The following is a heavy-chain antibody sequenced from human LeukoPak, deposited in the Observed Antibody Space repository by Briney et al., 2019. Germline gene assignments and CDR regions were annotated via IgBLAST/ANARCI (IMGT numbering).Heavy chain of an antibody. CDR2: IYYNGNT. D-gene: IGHD3-16*01. Sequence: PSETLSLTCIVSGGSMSLYCWNWIRQPPGKGLEYIGYIYYNGNTNYNPSLQSRVTMSADTSKNQFSLKLTSVTAAATAVYYCARAATSDGGYFAHWGQGTLVTVSS. CDR1: GGSMSLYC. V-gene: IGHV4-59*01. J-gene: IGHJ4*02. CDR3: ARAATSDGGYFAH.